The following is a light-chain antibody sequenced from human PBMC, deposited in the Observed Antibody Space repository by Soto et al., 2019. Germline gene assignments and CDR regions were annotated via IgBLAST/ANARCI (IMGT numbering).Light chain of an antibody. CDR2: AAS. J-gene: IGKJ1*01. CDR1: QSISSY. CDR3: QQSYRSTT. Sequence: DIQMTQSPSSLSASVGDRVTITCRASQSISSYLNWYQQKPGKAPKLLIYAASTLQFGVPSRFSGSGSGTDFTLTISSLQPEDFATYYCQQSYRSTTFGQGTKVDIK. V-gene: IGKV1-39*01.